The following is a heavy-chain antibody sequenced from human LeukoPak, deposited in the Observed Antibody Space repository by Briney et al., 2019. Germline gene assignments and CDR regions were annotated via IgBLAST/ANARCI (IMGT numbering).Heavy chain of an antibody. CDR1: GFTFSSYA. V-gene: IGHV3-23*01. CDR2: ISGSGGST. J-gene: IGHJ4*02. Sequence: GSLRLSCAASGFTFSSYAMSWVRQAPGKGLEWVSAISGSGGSTYYADSVKGRFTISRDNSKNTLYLQMNSLRAEDTAVYYCAKAPENSGSYGPNFDYWGQGTLVTVSS. CDR3: AKAPENSGSYGPNFDY. D-gene: IGHD1-26*01.